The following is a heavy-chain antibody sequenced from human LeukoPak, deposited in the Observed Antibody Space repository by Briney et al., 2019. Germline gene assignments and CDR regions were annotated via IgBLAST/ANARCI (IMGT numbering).Heavy chain of an antibody. V-gene: IGHV6-1*01. Sequence: SQTLSLTCAISGDSVSSNSAAWNWIRQSPSRGLEWLGRTYYRSKWYNDYAVSVKSRITINPDTSKNQFSLQLNSVTPEDTAVYYCARGFHPFGNTKYYFDYWGQGTLVTVSS. CDR1: GDSVSSNSAA. D-gene: IGHD1-1*01. J-gene: IGHJ4*02. CDR2: TYYRSKWYN. CDR3: ARGFHPFGNTKYYFDY.